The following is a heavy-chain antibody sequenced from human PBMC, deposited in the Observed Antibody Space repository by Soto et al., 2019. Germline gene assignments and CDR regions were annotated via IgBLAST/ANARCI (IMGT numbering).Heavy chain of an antibody. D-gene: IGHD6-19*01. CDR2: ISAYNGNT. V-gene: IGHV1-18*01. CDR3: ARQPVAGTAFFDY. CDR1: GYTFTSYG. Sequence: GASVKVSCKASGYTFTSYGISWVRQAPGQGLEWMGWISAYNGNTNYAQKLQGRVTMTTDTSTITAYMELRGLRSDDTAVYYCARQPVAGTAFFDYWGQGTLVTVSS. J-gene: IGHJ4*02.